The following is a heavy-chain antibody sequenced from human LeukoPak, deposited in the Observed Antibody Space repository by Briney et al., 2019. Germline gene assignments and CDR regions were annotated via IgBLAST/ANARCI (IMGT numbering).Heavy chain of an antibody. D-gene: IGHD6-13*01. CDR2: IRSETDGGTA. CDR3: TTDPYSIPGYFDY. V-gene: IGHV3-15*01. CDR1: GFTVNDAR. J-gene: IGHJ4*02. Sequence: PGGSLRLSCAASGFTVNDARMSWVRQAPGKGLEWVGRIRSETDGGTADYAAPVKGRFTISRDDSKNTLYLQMNSLKTEDTAVYYCTTDPYSIPGYFDYWGQGTLVTVSS.